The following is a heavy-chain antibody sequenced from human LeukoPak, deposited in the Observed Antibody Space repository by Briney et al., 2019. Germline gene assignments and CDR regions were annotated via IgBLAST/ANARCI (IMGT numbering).Heavy chain of an antibody. CDR2: SYYIGNT. V-gene: IGHV4-39*07. D-gene: IGHD2-15*01. CDR3: ARGRYCSGGSCYFSFRKNWFDP. Sequence: SETLSLTCVVSGGSMRSSSYYWGWIRQSPGGGLEYIGSSYYIGNTFYSPSLQSRVTISVDTSKNQFSLKLSSVTAADTAVYYCARGRYCSGGSCYFSFRKNWFDPWGQGTLVTVSS. J-gene: IGHJ5*02. CDR1: GGSMRSSSYY.